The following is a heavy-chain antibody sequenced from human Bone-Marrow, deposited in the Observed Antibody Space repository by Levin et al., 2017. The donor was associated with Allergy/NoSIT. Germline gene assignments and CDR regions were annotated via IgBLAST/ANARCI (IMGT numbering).Heavy chain of an antibody. Sequence: GESLKISCKASGYTFTTYYIHWVRQAPGQGLEWMGIIDPSGGGTTYAQEFQGRVTMTRDTSTSTVYMELSSLRSEDTAVYHCARGGYIGCSSTGCYTRFDPWGQGTLVTVSS. D-gene: IGHD2-2*02. CDR1: GYTFTTYY. V-gene: IGHV1-46*01. J-gene: IGHJ5*02. CDR3: ARGGYIGCSSTGCYTRFDP. CDR2: IDPSGGGT.